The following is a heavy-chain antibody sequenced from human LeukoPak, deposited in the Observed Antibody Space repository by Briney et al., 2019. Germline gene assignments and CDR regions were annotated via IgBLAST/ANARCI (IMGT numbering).Heavy chain of an antibody. V-gene: IGHV4-61*02. J-gene: IGHJ4*02. CDR2: IYTSGST. D-gene: IGHD2-8*01. Sequence: SQTLSLTCTVSGGSISSGSYYWSWIRQPAGKGLEWIGRIYTSGSTNYNPSLKSRVTISVDTSKNQFSLKLSSVTAADTAVYYCARGWRLTYFDYWGQGTLVTVSS. CDR3: ARGWRLTYFDY. CDR1: GGSISSGSYY.